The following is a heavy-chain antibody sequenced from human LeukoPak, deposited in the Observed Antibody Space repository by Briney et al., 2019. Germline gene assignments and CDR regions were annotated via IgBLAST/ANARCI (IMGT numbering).Heavy chain of an antibody. D-gene: IGHD6-19*01. Sequence: GGSLRLSCAGSGFIFNNYAMHWVRQPPGKGLEWVSGISWNNGSIDYADSVKGRFTISRDNAKNSLYLQMNSLRVEDTAFYYCAKDNRRHYTSGPNPDSLHWGQGALVTVSS. J-gene: IGHJ4*02. CDR3: AKDNRRHYTSGPNPDSLH. CDR1: GFIFNNYA. CDR2: ISWNNGSI. V-gene: IGHV3-9*01.